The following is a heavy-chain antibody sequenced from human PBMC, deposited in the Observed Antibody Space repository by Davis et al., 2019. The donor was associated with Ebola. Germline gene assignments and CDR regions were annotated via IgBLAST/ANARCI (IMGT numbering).Heavy chain of an antibody. CDR2: ISSSGEDT. J-gene: IGHJ4*02. CDR3: GGAWD. V-gene: IGHV3-23*01. Sequence: GESLKISCAASKFTFSSYTMTWVRQAPGRGLEWVSGISSSGEDTHYADSVRGRFTISRDNSRNTLYLQMNSLRADDTAVYYCGGAWDWGQGTLVTVSS. D-gene: IGHD1-26*01. CDR1: KFTFSSYT.